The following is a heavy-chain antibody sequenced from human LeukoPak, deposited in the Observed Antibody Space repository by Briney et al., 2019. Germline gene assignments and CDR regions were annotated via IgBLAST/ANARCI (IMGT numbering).Heavy chain of an antibody. V-gene: IGHV1-46*01. D-gene: IGHD3-10*01. CDR3: ARDGRFGELSDY. J-gene: IGHJ4*02. Sequence: ASVKVSCKASGYTFTSYYMHRVRQAPGQGLEWMGIINPSGGSTSYAQKFQGRVTMTRDTSTSTVYMEVRSLRSDDTAVYYCARDGRFGELSDYWGQGTLVTVSS. CDR2: INPSGGST. CDR1: GYTFTSYY.